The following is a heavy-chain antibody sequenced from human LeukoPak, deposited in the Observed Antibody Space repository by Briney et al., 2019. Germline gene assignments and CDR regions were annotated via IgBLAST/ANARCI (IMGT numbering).Heavy chain of an antibody. CDR2: INPNRGGT. D-gene: IGHD3-22*01. CDR1: VYTFTGYY. Sequence: ASVKVSCKGSVYTFTGYYMHWVRQAPGQGLEWMGWINPNRGGTNYAQKFQGRVSMTRDTSISTAYMELSRLRSDDTAVYYCARDRDYYDSSGYYSPAFDISGPGTMVTVSS. V-gene: IGHV1-2*02. J-gene: IGHJ3*02. CDR3: ARDRDYYDSSGYYSPAFDI.